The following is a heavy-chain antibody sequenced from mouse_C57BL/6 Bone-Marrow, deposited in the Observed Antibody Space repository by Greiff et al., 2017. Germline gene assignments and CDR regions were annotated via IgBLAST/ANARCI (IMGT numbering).Heavy chain of an antibody. CDR3: AREGGNPSYYYAMDY. CDR1: GYTFTSFW. D-gene: IGHD2-1*01. J-gene: IGHJ4*01. V-gene: IGHV1-69*01. CDR2: FDPSDSYT. Sequence: QVQLQQPVAELVMPGASVKLSCKASGYTFTSFWMHWVKQRPGQGLEWIGEFDPSDSYTNYNQKFKGKSTLTVDKSSSTAYMQLSSLTSEDSAVYYCAREGGNPSYYYAMDYWGQGTSVTVSS.